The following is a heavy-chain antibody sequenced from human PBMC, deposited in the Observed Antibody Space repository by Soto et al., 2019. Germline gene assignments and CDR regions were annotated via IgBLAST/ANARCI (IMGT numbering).Heavy chain of an antibody. CDR1: GGSISSGGYY. D-gene: IGHD6-6*01. CDR2: IYYSGST. J-gene: IGHJ6*02. CDR3: ARVIAARPPYYGMDV. Sequence: PSETLSLTCTVSGGSISSGGYYWSWIRQHPGKGLEWIGYIYYSGSTYYSPSLKSRVTISVDTSRNQFSLKLSSVTAADTAVYYCARVIAARPPYYGMDVWGQGTTVTVSS. V-gene: IGHV4-31*03.